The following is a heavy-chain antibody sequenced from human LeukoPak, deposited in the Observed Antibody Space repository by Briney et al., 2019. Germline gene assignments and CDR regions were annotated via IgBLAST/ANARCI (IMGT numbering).Heavy chain of an antibody. CDR1: GESFSGYY. Sequence: SETLSLTCAVYGESFSGYYWTWIRQAPGKGLEWIGNITHSGSTNYNPSLKSRVTISVDTSKNQFSLKMRSVTAADTAVYYCARAQGTVAIDYWGQGTLVTVSS. D-gene: IGHD5-12*01. J-gene: IGHJ4*02. CDR3: ARAQGTVAIDY. CDR2: ITHSGST. V-gene: IGHV4-34*01.